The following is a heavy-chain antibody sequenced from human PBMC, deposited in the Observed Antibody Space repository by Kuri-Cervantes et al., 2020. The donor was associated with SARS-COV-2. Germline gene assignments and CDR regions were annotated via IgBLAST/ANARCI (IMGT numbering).Heavy chain of an antibody. V-gene: IGHV4-34*01. D-gene: IGHD3-3*01. CDR2: INHSGST. J-gene: IGHJ4*02. CDR3: ARHGTGYDFWSGYYGEDY. CDR1: GGSFSGYY. Sequence: SETLSLTCAVYGGSFSGYYWSWIRQPPGKGLEWIGEINHSGSTNYNPSLKSRVTISVDTSKNQFSLKLSSVTAADTAVYYCARHGTGYDFWSGYYGEDYWGQGTLVTDSS.